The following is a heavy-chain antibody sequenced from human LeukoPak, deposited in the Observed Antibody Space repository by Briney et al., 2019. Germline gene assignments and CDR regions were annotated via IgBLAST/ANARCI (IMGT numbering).Heavy chain of an antibody. CDR1: GFPFSNYA. CDR3: ARLAGFCSGTSCYLLYGLDV. V-gene: IGHV3-30*04. Sequence: GGSLRLSCAASGFPFSNYAMHWVRQAPGKGLEWVAVITYDGTTTHHADSVKGRFTISRDISKNMLYLQMSSLRPEDTALYYCARLAGFCSGTSCYLLYGLDVWGQGTTVTVSS. J-gene: IGHJ6*02. D-gene: IGHD2-2*01. CDR2: ITYDGTTT.